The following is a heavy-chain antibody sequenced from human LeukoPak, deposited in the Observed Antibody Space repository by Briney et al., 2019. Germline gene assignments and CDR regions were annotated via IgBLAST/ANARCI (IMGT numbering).Heavy chain of an antibody. CDR1: GFTFSSYS. CDR3: AKDGSGLTYYFDQ. V-gene: IGHV3-21*01. D-gene: IGHD5-12*01. J-gene: IGHJ4*02. CDR2: ISASPYI. Sequence: GGSLRLSCAASGFTFSSYSMNWARQAPGKGLEWVSSISASPYIYYADSVKGRFTISRDDSKNSLCLQMNSLRAEDTALYYCAKDGSGLTYYFDQWGQGTLVTVSS.